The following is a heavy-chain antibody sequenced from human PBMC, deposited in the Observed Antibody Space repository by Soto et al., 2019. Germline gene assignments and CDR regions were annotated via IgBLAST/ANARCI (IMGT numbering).Heavy chain of an antibody. J-gene: IGHJ3*02. Sequence: GGSLRLSCAASGFTFSSYGMHWVRQAPGKGLEWVAVIWYDGSNKYYADSVKGRSTISRDNSKNTLYLQMNSLRAEDTAVYYCAKDINAYCGGDCYPGVYAFDIWGQGTMVTVSS. CDR3: AKDINAYCGGDCYPGVYAFDI. CDR1: GFTFSSYG. V-gene: IGHV3-33*06. D-gene: IGHD2-21*02. CDR2: IWYDGSNK.